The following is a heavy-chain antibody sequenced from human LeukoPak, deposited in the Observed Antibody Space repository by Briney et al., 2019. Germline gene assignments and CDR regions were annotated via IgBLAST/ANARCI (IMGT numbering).Heavy chain of an antibody. V-gene: IGHV3-11*01. Sequence: GGSLRLSCAASGFTFSDYYMSWIRRAPGKGLEWVTYISSSGSTIYYADSVKGRFTISRDNAKNSLYLQMNSLRAEDTAVYYCARDWLRLGGYYDSSGQEVSAFDIWGQGTMVTVSS. CDR2: ISSSGSTI. CDR1: GFTFSDYY. J-gene: IGHJ3*02. D-gene: IGHD3-22*01. CDR3: ARDWLRLGGYYDSSGQEVSAFDI.